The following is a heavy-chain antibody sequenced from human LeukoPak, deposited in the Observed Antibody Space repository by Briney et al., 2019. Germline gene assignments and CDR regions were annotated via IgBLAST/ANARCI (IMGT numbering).Heavy chain of an antibody. CDR1: GFTFSSHA. CDR3: ARDSQDGNNTLGVDY. V-gene: IGHV3-30*04. CDR2: ISYDGSNK. D-gene: IGHD5-24*01. J-gene: IGHJ4*02. Sequence: PGRSLRLSCAASGFTFSSHAMHWVRQAPGKGLKWVAVISYDGSNKYYADSVKGLFTISRDNSKNTLYLQMNSLRPEDTAVFYCARDSQDGNNTLGVDYWGQGTLVAVSS.